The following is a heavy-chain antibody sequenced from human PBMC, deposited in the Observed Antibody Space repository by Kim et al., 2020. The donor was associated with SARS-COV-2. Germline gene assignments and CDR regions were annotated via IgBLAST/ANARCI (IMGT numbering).Heavy chain of an antibody. Sequence: GGSLRLSCAASGFTFSSYGMHWVRQAPGKGLEWVAVIWYDGSNKYYADSVKGRFTISRDNSKNTLYLQMNSLRAEDTAVYYCARERELRLRLGELSPYYYYGMDVWGHGTTVTVSS. J-gene: IGHJ6*02. V-gene: IGHV3-33*01. CDR1: GFTFSSYG. CDR3: ARERELRLRLGELSPYYYYGMDV. CDR2: IWYDGSNK. D-gene: IGHD3-16*02.